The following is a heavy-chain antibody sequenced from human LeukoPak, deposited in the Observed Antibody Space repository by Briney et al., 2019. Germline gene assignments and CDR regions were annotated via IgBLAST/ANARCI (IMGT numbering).Heavy chain of an antibody. V-gene: IGHV4-61*02. Sequence: KTSETLSLTCTVSGGSISSGSYYWSWIRQPAGKGLEWIGRIYTSGSTNYNPSLKSRVAMSVDTSKNQFSLKLSSVTAADTAVYYCAIQMATSRQRDPEFGYWGQGTLVTVSS. CDR2: IYTSGST. D-gene: IGHD5-24*01. CDR1: GGSISSGSYY. CDR3: AIQMATSRQRDPEFGY. J-gene: IGHJ4*02.